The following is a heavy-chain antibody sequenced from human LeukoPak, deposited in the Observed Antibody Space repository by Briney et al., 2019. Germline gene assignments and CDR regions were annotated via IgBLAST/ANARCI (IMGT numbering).Heavy chain of an antibody. CDR1: GGTFSSYA. Sequence: ASVKVSCKASGGTFSSYAISWVRQAPGQGLEWMGWMNPNSGNTGYAQKFQGRVTMTRNTSISTAYMDLSGLRPDDTAVYYCAREGSGYTYGRGSYFDYWGHGFLVTVSS. CDR3: AREGSGYTYGRGSYFDY. CDR2: MNPNSGNT. D-gene: IGHD5-18*01. J-gene: IGHJ4*01. V-gene: IGHV1-8*02.